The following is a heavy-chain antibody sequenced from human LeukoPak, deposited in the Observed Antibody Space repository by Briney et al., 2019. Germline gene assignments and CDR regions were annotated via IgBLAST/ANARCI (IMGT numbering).Heavy chain of an antibody. CDR2: INQDGSEK. V-gene: IGHV3-7*03. D-gene: IGHD3-10*01. CDR1: GFTFSSSW. CDR3: AKDTRDYGSGSLHY. Sequence: GGSLRLSCAASGFTFSSSWMIWVRQPPGKGLEWVANINQDGSEKFYVDSVKGRFTISRDNAKNSLYLQMNSLRAEDTAVYYCAKDTRDYGSGSLHYWGQGTLVTVSS. J-gene: IGHJ4*02.